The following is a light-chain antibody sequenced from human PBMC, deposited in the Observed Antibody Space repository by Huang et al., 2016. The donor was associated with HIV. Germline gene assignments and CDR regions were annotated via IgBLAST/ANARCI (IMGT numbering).Light chain of an antibody. V-gene: IGKV3D-20*01. J-gene: IGKJ2*01. CDR3: QQYGDSSYS. CDR1: QTVRNRL. CDR2: DAS. Sequence: EIVLTQSPATLYLYPGERATLSCGATQTVRNRLLAWFRKKPGLAPRLLIYDASVRATGIPDRFSVSGFGTDFTLTINRLEPEDFAVYYCQQYGDSSYSFGQGTKLQIK.